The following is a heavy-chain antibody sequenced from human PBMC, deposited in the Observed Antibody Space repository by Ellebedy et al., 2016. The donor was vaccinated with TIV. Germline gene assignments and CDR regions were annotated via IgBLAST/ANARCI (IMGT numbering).Heavy chain of an antibody. CDR1: GFTLSDYS. Sequence: PGGSLRLSCAASGFTLSDYSMSWVRQTPGKGLVWVSRISPDGRGTSYADSVKGRFTISRDNAKNTMYLQMNSLRAEDTAVYYCATGPYSYGWGYWGQGTLVTVSS. CDR3: ATGPYSYGWGY. D-gene: IGHD5-18*01. V-gene: IGHV3-74*01. J-gene: IGHJ4*02. CDR2: ISPDGRGT.